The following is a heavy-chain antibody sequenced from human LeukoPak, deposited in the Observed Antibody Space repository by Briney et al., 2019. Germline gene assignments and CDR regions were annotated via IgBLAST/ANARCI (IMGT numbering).Heavy chain of an antibody. D-gene: IGHD3-22*01. J-gene: IGHJ4*02. CDR1: GITLSNYD. V-gene: IGHV3-23*01. CDR2: ICDSGGRT. CDR3: AKRGVVIRVILVGFHKEPYYFDA. Sequence: GGTLTLTCTVSGITLSNYDMSWVRQAPGKGLEWVAGICDSGGRTNYADSVKGLFTISSDNPKNSLYLQMNSLRAEDTAVYFCAKRGVVIRVILVGFHKEPYYFDAWGKGALVTVSS.